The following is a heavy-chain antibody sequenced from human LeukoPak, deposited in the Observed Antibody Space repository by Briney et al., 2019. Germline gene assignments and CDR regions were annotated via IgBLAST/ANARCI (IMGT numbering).Heavy chain of an antibody. CDR2: IIPIFSTA. D-gene: IGHD6-13*01. CDR3: ASQYSSSWYGGYWFDP. Sequence: SVKVSCKASGGTFSSYAISWARQAPGQGLEWMGGIIPIFSTANYAQKFQGRVTITADESTSTAYMELSSLRSEDTAVYYCASQYSSSWYGGYWFDPWGQGTLVTVSS. V-gene: IGHV1-69*01. J-gene: IGHJ5*02. CDR1: GGTFSSYA.